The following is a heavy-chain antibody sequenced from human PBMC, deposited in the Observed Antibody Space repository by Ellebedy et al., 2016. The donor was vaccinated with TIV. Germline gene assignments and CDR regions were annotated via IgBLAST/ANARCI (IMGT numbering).Heavy chain of an antibody. Sequence: PGGSLRLSCAASGFIVSSKFMSWVRQAPVRGLEWVSVLYSDGKAYYADSAKGRFTISRDTSKNTLYLQMNSLRLEDTAVYYCATVQPYSIVEDGNSGAFDNWGQGTLVTVSS. CDR3: ATVQPYSIVEDGNSGAFDN. D-gene: IGHD2-21*01. CDR2: LYSDGKA. CDR1: GFIVSSKF. V-gene: IGHV3-66*01. J-gene: IGHJ4*02.